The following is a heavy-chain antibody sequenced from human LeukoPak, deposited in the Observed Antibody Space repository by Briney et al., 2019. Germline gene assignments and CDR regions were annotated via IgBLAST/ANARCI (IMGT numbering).Heavy chain of an antibody. V-gene: IGHV3-7*01. CDR2: INKDGSEK. Sequence: PGGSLRLSCAASGFTFTNWMTWVRQAPGKGLEWVANINKDGSEKQYADSVKGRFTISRDNPKNSVYLQMSSLRVEDSAVYYCARDPVQDFDFWGQGIMVTVSS. J-gene: IGHJ4*02. CDR1: GFTFTNW. CDR3: ARDPVQDFDF.